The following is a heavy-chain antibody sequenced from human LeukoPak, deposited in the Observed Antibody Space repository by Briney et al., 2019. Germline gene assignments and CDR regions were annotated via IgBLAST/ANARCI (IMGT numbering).Heavy chain of an antibody. J-gene: IGHJ4*02. V-gene: IGHV1-2*02. CDR3: ARESANYDILTGYYNPLDY. CDR2: INPNSGGT. CDR1: GYTFTGYY. Sequence: ASVKVSCKASGYTFTGYYMHWVRQAPGQGLEWLGWINPNSGGTNYAQKFQGRVTMTRDTSISTAYMELSRLRSDDTAVCYCARESANYDILTGYYNPLDYWGQGTLVTVSS. D-gene: IGHD3-9*01.